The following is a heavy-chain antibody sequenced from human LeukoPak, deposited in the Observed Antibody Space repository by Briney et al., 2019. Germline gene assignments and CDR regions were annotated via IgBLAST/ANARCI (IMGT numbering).Heavy chain of an antibody. D-gene: IGHD3-22*01. CDR2: IYSGGST. V-gene: IGHV3-66*01. Sequence: GGSLRLSCAASGFTVSSNHMSWVRQAPGKGLEWVSVIYSGGSTYYADSVKGRFTISRDNSKNTLCLQMNSLRAEDTAVYYCARERHAYYYDSSGYYDYWGQGTLVTVSS. CDR3: ARERHAYYYDSSGYYDY. J-gene: IGHJ4*02. CDR1: GFTVSSNH.